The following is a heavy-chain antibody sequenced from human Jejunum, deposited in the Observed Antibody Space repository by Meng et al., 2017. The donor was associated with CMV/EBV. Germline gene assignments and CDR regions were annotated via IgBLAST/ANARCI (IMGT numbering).Heavy chain of an antibody. J-gene: IGHJ4*02. Sequence: QITLKESCPTLVKPTKTLTLTCTFSGFSLTTSGVGVGWIRQPPGKALEWLALIYWDDDKRYSPSLKSRLAITKDTSKNQVVLTMTNLDPVDTAIYYCAHRPTTGWFFDYWGQGTLVTVSS. CDR2: IYWDDDK. CDR1: GFSLTTSGVG. CDR3: AHRPTTGWFFDY. V-gene: IGHV2-5*02. D-gene: IGHD4-11*01.